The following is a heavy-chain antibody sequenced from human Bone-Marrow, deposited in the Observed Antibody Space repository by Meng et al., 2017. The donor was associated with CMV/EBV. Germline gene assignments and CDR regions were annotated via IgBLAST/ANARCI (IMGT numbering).Heavy chain of an antibody. CDR2: ISGSGGST. Sequence: AASGVTVSGYALSWVRQAPGKGLEWVSAISGSGGSTYYADSVKGRFTISRDNSKNTLYLQMNSLRAEDTAVYYCAKDAGMVATADDYWGQGTLVTVSS. CDR3: AKDAGMVATADDY. CDR1: GVTVSGYA. D-gene: IGHD5-12*01. J-gene: IGHJ4*02. V-gene: IGHV3-23*01.